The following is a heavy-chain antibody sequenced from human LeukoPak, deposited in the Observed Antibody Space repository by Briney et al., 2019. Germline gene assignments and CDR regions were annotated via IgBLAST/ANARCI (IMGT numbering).Heavy chain of an antibody. D-gene: IGHD1-26*01. Sequence: QPGRSLRLSCAASGFTFDDYAMHWVRQAPGKGLEWVSGISWNSGSIGYADSVKGRFTISRDNAKNSLYLRINSLRAEDTALYYCAKARGIVGAPFDYWGQGTLVTVSS. CDR2: ISWNSGSI. CDR1: GFTFDDYA. V-gene: IGHV3-9*01. CDR3: AKARGIVGAPFDY. J-gene: IGHJ4*02.